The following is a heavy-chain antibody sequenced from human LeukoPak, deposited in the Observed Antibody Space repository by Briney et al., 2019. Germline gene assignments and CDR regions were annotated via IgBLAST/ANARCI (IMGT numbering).Heavy chain of an antibody. CDR2: INPNSSDT. V-gene: IGHV1-2*02. Sequence: ASVTVSCKASGYTFTGYWMQWVGQAPGQGLEWMGSINPNSSDTNYGQKFQGRVTMARDTSISTAHMELSRLRSDDTAVYYCLSGYDLYYWGQGTLVTVSS. D-gene: IGHD5-12*01. CDR1: GYTFTGYW. CDR3: LSGYDLYY. J-gene: IGHJ4*02.